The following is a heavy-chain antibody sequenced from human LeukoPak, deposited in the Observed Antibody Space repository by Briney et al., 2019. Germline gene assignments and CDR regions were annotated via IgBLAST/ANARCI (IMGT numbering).Heavy chain of an antibody. J-gene: IGHJ4*02. CDR3: TRDPRHKYVNFDY. Sequence: GASVKVSCKASGYTFGTYGISWVRQAPGQGLEWLGWIAPYSGNTRSAQKVQGRVTMTTDTSTSTAYMELWSLTSDDTAIYYCTRDPRHKYVNFDYWGQGTLVTVSS. D-gene: IGHD2/OR15-2a*01. V-gene: IGHV1-18*01. CDR2: IAPYSGNT. CDR1: GYTFGTYG.